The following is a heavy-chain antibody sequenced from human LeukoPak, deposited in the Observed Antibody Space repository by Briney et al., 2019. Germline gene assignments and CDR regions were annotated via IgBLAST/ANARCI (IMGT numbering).Heavy chain of an antibody. CDR3: ARGGYYGSGSGDAFDI. Sequence: PSETLSLTCAVSGASISSYHWSWIRQPPGKGLEWIGYIYVSGSTNYNPSLKSRVAISEDTSKNQFSLNLSSVTAADTAVYYCARGGYYGSGSGDAFDIWGQGTMVTVSS. V-gene: IGHV4-59*01. CDR1: GASISSYH. D-gene: IGHD3-10*01. CDR2: IYVSGST. J-gene: IGHJ3*02.